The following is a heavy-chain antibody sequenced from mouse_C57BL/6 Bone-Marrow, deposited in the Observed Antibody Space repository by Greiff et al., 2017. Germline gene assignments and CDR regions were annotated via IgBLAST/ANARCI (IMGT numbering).Heavy chain of an antibody. CDR3: ARKDYSTLGFDY. CDR2: ISDGGSYT. V-gene: IGHV5-4*03. D-gene: IGHD2-5*01. J-gene: IGHJ2*01. Sequence: EVKLVESGGGLVKPGGSLKLSCAASGFTFSSYAMSWVRQTPEKRLEWVATISDGGSYTYYPDNVKGRVTISRDNAKNNLYLQMSHLKSEDTAMYYFARKDYSTLGFDYWGQGTTLTVSS. CDR1: GFTFSSYA.